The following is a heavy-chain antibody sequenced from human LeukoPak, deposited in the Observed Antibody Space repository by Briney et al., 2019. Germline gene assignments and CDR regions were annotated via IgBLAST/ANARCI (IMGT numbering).Heavy chain of an antibody. CDR3: ARGRTASYYSDY. CDR2: IYSGGST. Sequence: PGGSLRLSCAASGFTVSSNYMSWVRQAPGKGLEWVSVIYSGGSTYYADSVRGRFTISRDNSKNTLYLQMNSLRAEDTAVYYCARGRTASYYSDYWGQESLVTVSS. D-gene: IGHD1-14*01. CDR1: GFTVSSNY. V-gene: IGHV3-53*01. J-gene: IGHJ4*02.